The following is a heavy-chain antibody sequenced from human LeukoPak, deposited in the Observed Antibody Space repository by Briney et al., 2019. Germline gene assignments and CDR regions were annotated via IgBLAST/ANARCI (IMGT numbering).Heavy chain of an antibody. CDR1: GESFSGYY. CDR3: ARPWQPVPY. J-gene: IGHJ4*02. CDR2: INHSGST. D-gene: IGHD6-6*01. V-gene: IGHV4-34*01. Sequence: SETLSLTCAVYGESFSGYYWSWIRQPPGKGLEWIGEINHSGSTNYNPSLKSRVTISVDTSKNQFSLKLSSVTAADTAVYYCARPWQPVPYWGQGTLVTVSS.